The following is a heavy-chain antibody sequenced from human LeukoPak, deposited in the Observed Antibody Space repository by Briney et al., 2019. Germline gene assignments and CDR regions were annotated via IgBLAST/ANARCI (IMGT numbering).Heavy chain of an antibody. CDR1: GDSVSSNSAA. CDR2: TYYRSKWYN. CDR3: ARRKWKLLSHYWCFDL. V-gene: IGHV6-1*01. D-gene: IGHD2/OR15-2a*01. Sequence: SQTLSLTCAISGDSVSSNSAAWNWIRQSPSRGLEWLGRTYYRSKWYNDYAVSVKSRITINPDTSKNQFSLQLNSVTPEDTAVYYCARRKWKLLSHYWCFDLWGRGTLVTVSS. J-gene: IGHJ2*01.